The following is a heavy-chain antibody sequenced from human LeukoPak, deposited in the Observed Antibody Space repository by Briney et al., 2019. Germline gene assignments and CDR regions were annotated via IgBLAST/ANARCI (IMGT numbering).Heavy chain of an antibody. Sequence: GGPLRLSCAASGFTVSSNYMSWVRQAPGKGLEWVSVIYSGGSTYYADSVKGRFAISRDNSKNTLYLQMNSLRAEDTAVYYCARDIIVPAQYGMDVWGQGTTVTVSS. J-gene: IGHJ6*02. CDR2: IYSGGST. CDR3: ARDIIVPAQYGMDV. D-gene: IGHD2-2*01. V-gene: IGHV3-66*01. CDR1: GFTVSSNY.